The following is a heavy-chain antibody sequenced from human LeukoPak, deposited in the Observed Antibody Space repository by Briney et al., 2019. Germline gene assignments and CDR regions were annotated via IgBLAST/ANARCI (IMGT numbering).Heavy chain of an antibody. V-gene: IGHV3-48*03. CDR1: GFTFSSHG. J-gene: IGHJ3*02. D-gene: IGHD1-26*01. CDR3: ARTAYSGSYLDAFDI. Sequence: GSLRLSCAASGFTFSSHGMNWVRQAPGKGLEWLSYISSSGYRTIYVDSVKGRFTISRDNAKNSVYLQVNSLRDEDTAIYYCARTAYSGSYLDAFDIWGQGTMVAVSS. CDR2: ISSSGYRT.